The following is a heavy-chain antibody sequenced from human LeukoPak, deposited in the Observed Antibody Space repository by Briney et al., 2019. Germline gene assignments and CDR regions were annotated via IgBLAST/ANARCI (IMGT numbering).Heavy chain of an antibody. D-gene: IGHD5-18*01. Sequence: GGSLRLSCAASGFTFSSYAMHWVRQAPGKGLEWVAVISYDGSNKYYADSVKGRFTISRDNSKNTLYLQMNSLRAEDTAIYYCAEQKVGTQLPDYWGQGTLVTVSS. CDR2: ISYDGSNK. V-gene: IGHV3-30-3*01. J-gene: IGHJ4*02. CDR3: AEQKVGTQLPDY. CDR1: GFTFSSYA.